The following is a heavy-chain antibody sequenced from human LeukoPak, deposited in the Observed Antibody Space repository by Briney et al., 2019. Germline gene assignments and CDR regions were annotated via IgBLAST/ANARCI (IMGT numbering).Heavy chain of an antibody. CDR3: ARDVVVVAANWFDP. D-gene: IGHD2-15*01. V-gene: IGHV3-30-3*01. CDR2: ISYDGSNK. CDR1: GFTFSSYA. Sequence: GGSLRLSCAASGFTFSSYAMHWVRQAPGKGLEWVAVISYDGSNKYYADSVKGRFTISRDNSKNTLYLQMNSLRAEDTAVYYCARDVVVVAANWFDPCGQGTLVTVSS. J-gene: IGHJ5*02.